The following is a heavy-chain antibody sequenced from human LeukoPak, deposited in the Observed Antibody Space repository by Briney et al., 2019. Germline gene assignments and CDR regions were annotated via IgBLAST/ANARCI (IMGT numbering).Heavy chain of an antibody. CDR3: TSVGAGAFDY. Sequence: GGSLRLSCTASGFTFGDYAVSWVRQAPGKGLEGVGFIRSKAYGGTTEYAASVKCRLTSSRDDSKSIAYPQMSSLKTEDTAVYYCTSVGAGAFDYWGQGTLVTVSS. CDR2: IRSKAYGGTT. V-gene: IGHV3-49*04. CDR1: GFTFGDYA. J-gene: IGHJ4*02. D-gene: IGHD1-26*01.